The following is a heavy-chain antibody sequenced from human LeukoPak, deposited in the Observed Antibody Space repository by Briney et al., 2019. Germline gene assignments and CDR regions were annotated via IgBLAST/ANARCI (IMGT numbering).Heavy chain of an antibody. J-gene: IGHJ4*02. D-gene: IGHD3-10*01. CDR3: ARNGHCYGSGSYYDY. Sequence: SQTLSLTCTVSGGSISSGGYYWSWIRQHPGKGLEWIGYIYDSWSTYYHPSLKSRATISIATSKNKFSLTLSAVTAADTSGYCCARNGHCYGSGSYYDYWGQGTLVSVSS. CDR1: GGSISSGGYY. CDR2: IYDSWST. V-gene: IGHV4-31*03.